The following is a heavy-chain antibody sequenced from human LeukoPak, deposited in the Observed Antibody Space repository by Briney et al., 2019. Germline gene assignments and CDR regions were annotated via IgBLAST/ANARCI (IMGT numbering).Heavy chain of an antibody. CDR1: GGSISSNNYY. D-gene: IGHD2-15*01. CDR2: FYYSGST. CDR3: ARGGTFDTFAI. J-gene: IGHJ3*02. V-gene: IGHV4-39*01. Sequence: SETLSLTCTVSGGSISSNNYYWGWIRQPPGKGLEWIQTFYYSGSTYYDPSLKSRDTISVDTSKNQFSLKLGSVTAADTAVYYCARGGTFDTFAIWGQGTMVTVSS.